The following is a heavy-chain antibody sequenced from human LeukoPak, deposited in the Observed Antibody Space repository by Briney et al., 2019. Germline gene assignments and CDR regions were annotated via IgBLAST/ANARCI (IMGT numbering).Heavy chain of an antibody. J-gene: IGHJ4*02. CDR3: ACDYYGLGRYFDD. Sequence: GASVKVSCKASGYTFTSYGISWVRQAPGQGLEWMGWISAYNGNTNYAQKLQGRVTMTTDTSTSTAYMELRSLRSDDTAVYYLACDYYGLGRYFDDWGQGTLVTVSS. D-gene: IGHD3-10*01. CDR1: GYTFTSYG. CDR2: ISAYNGNT. V-gene: IGHV1-18*01.